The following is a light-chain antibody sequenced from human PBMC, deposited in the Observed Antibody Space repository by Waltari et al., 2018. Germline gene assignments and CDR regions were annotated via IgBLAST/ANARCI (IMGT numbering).Light chain of an antibody. Sequence: SYVVTQPPSVSVAPGETATITCGGDNIGTYSVHWYQQKAGQAPVLVILYDRDRPSGFPVGFSGSNSGNTATRSVSRVEAGDEARYYCHVWHPHVDPGGFGTGTEVTVL. V-gene: IGLV3-21*04. J-gene: IGLJ1*01. CDR2: YDR. CDR1: NIGTYS. CDR3: HVWHPHVDPGG.